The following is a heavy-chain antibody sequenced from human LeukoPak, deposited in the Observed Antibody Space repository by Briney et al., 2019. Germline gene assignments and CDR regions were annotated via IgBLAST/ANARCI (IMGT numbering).Heavy chain of an antibody. CDR3: VRGHSRRPDIGPAN. J-gene: IGHJ4*02. V-gene: IGHV1-8*01. D-gene: IGHD2-15*01. CDR2: MNPNSGNT. CDR1: GYTFTSYD. Sequence: ASVKVSCKASGYTFTSYDINWVRQATGQGLEWMGWMNPNSGNTGYAQKFQGRVTMARNTSISTAYMELSSLRSEDTAVYYCVRGHSRRPDIGPANWGQGTLVTVSS.